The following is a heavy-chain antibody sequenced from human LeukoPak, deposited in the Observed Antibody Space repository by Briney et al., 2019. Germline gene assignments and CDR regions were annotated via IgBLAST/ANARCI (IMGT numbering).Heavy chain of an antibody. D-gene: IGHD2-15*01. CDR2: IRSKAYGGTT. J-gene: IGHJ6*02. CDR1: GFTFGDYA. Sequence: GGSLRLSRTASGFTFGDYAMSWVRQAPGKGLEWVGFIRSKAYGGTTEYAASVKGRFTISRDDSKSIAYLQMNSLKTEDTAVYYCTRAVVVARYYYYYYGMDVWGQGTTVTASS. V-gene: IGHV3-49*04. CDR3: TRAVVVARYYYYYYGMDV.